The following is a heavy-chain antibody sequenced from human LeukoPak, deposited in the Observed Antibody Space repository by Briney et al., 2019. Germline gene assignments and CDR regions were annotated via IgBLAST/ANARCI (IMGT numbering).Heavy chain of an antibody. Sequence: ASVKVSCKASGYTFTSYGISWVRQAPGQGLEWMGWISAYNGNTNHAQKLQGRVTMTTDTSTSTAYMELRSLRSDDTAVYYCARDHEVVGGNFPFDYWGQGTLVTVSS. D-gene: IGHD4-23*01. CDR3: ARDHEVVGGNFPFDY. CDR2: ISAYNGNT. J-gene: IGHJ4*02. V-gene: IGHV1-18*01. CDR1: GYTFTSYG.